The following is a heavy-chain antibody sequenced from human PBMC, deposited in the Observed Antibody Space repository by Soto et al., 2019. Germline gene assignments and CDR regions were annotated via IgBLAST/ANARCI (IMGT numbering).Heavy chain of an antibody. V-gene: IGHV1-46*01. CDR3: ARDLASRLVFYYYYGMDV. CDR1: GYTFTSYY. D-gene: IGHD6-6*01. Sequence: GTSVKVSCKASGYTFTSYYMHWVRQAPGQGLEWMGIINPSGGSTSYAQKFQGRVTMTRDTSTSTVYMELSSLRSEDTAVYYCARDLASRLVFYYYYGMDVCGQAPTVTVS. J-gene: IGHJ6*02. CDR2: INPSGGST.